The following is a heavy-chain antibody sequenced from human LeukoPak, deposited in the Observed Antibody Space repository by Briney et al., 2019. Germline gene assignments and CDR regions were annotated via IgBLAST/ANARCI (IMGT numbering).Heavy chain of an antibody. CDR2: IGTAGDT. J-gene: IGHJ4*02. D-gene: IGHD6-13*01. V-gene: IGHV3-13*01. Sequence: GGSLRLSCAASGFTFSSYDMHWVRQATGKGLEWVSAIGTAGDTYYPDSVKGRFTISRDNSKNTLYLQMNSLRAEDTAVYYCAKSGSSSWFLDYWGQGTLVTVSS. CDR3: AKSGSSSWFLDY. CDR1: GFTFSSYD.